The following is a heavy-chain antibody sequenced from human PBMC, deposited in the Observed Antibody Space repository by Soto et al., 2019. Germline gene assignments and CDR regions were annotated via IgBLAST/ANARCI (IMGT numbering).Heavy chain of an antibody. Sequence: VASVKVSCKASGYTLITYGVSWVRQAPGQGLDWLGWISTYNGNTRYAERLQGRVTMTTDTTTNTAYMELRNLRSDDTAVYYCARGPTDYYDNSANYFLDYWGQGTLVTVSS. V-gene: IGHV1-18*01. CDR1: GYTLITYG. J-gene: IGHJ4*02. D-gene: IGHD3-22*01. CDR3: ARGPTDYYDNSANYFLDY. CDR2: ISTYNGNT.